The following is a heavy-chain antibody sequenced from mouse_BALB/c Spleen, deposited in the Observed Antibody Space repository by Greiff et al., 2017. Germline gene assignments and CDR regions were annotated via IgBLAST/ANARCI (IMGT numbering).Heavy chain of an antibody. D-gene: IGHD2-1*01. J-gene: IGHJ4*01. V-gene: IGHV1-14*01. CDR3: ASYGNYDYYAMDY. CDR2: INPYNDGT. CDR1: GYTFTSYV. Sequence: EVQLQQSGPELVKPGASVKMSCKASGYTFTSYVMHWVKQKPGQGLEWIGYINPYNDGTKYNEKFKGKATLTADKSSSTAYMQLSSLTSEDSAVYFCASYGNYDYYAMDYWGQGTSVTVSS.